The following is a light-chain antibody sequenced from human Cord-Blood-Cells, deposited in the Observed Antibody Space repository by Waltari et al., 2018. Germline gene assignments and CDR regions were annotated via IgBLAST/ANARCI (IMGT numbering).Light chain of an antibody. V-gene: IGKV1-39*01. CDR1: QSISSY. CDR2: AAS. Sequence: DILMTQSPSSLSASVGDRVTITCQASQSISSYLNWYQQKPGKAPKLLIYAASSLQSGVPSRFSGSGSGTDFTLTISSLQPEDFATYYCQQSYSTPQGTFGQGTKVEIK. J-gene: IGKJ1*01. CDR3: QQSYSTPQGT.